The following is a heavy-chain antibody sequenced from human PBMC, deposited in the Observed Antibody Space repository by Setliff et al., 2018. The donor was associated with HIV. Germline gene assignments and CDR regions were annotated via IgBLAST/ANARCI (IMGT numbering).Heavy chain of an antibody. J-gene: IGHJ5*02. CDR3: ARGFSVYISPDPLLNWFAP. CDR1: GYTFTSYT. V-gene: IGHV1-3*01. D-gene: IGHD6-13*01. Sequence: ASVKVSCKAYGYTFTSYTLHWVRQAPGQRLEWMGWINAGNGNTKFSQKFQGRVTITRDTSATTAYMELSSLRSEDTAVYYCARGFSVYISPDPLLNWFAPWGQGTPVTVSS. CDR2: INAGNGNT.